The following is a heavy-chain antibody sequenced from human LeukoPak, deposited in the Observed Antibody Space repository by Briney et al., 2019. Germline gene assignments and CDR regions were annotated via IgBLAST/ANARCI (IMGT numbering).Heavy chain of an antibody. CDR3: ARDTYDSSGYYYVGYGAFDI. J-gene: IGHJ3*02. V-gene: IGHV3-30-3*01. CDR2: ISYDGSNK. D-gene: IGHD3-22*01. CDR1: GFTFNSYA. Sequence: GGSLRLSCAASGFTFNSYAMHWVRQAPGRGLEWVAVISYDGSNKYYADSVKGRFTISRDNSKNTLYLQMNSLRAEDTAVYYCARDTYDSSGYYYVGYGAFDIWGQGTMVTVSS.